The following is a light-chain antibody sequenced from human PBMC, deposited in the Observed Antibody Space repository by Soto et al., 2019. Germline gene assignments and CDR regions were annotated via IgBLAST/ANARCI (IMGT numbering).Light chain of an antibody. CDR2: DVS. J-gene: IGLJ1*01. V-gene: IGLV2-14*03. CDR3: NSYTSSSTYV. Sequence: QSVLAQPASVSGSHGQSIAISCTGTTSDVGGYNYVTWYQEHPGKAPKLMIYDVSNRPSGVSDRFSGSKSGNTASLTISGLQAEDEGDYYCNSYTSSSTYVFGTGTKVTVL. CDR1: TSDVGGYNY.